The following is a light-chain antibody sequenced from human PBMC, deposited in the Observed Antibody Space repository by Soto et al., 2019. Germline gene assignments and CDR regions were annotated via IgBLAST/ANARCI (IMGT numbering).Light chain of an antibody. CDR2: QAS. V-gene: IGKV1-5*03. CDR1: QSIRTW. CDR3: QQYSTSLWT. Sequence: DIQMTQSPSTLSASVGDRVTITCRASQSIRTWLAWYQQKPGKAPRLLMYQASSLKSGVPSRFSGSGSETEFTLTITSLQPDDTATYFCQQYSTSLWTFGQGTKVDIK. J-gene: IGKJ1*01.